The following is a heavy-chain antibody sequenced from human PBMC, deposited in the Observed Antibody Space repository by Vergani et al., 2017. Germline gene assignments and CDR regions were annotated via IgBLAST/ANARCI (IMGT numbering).Heavy chain of an antibody. D-gene: IGHD2-2*01. CDR1: GYTFSNYY. V-gene: IGHV1-46*01. J-gene: IGHJ5*02. CDR2: INPSGCHT. Sequence: QVQVVQSGAEVKKSGASVKVSCKTSGYTFSNYYMHWVRQAPGQGREWMGRINPSGCHTNYAQKFQGRVTMTRDTSTSTVYMELSSLRSEDTAVYYCARVPFGVVPAAPNIWFAPCGQGTLVTVSS. CDR3: ARVPFGVVPAAPNIWFAP.